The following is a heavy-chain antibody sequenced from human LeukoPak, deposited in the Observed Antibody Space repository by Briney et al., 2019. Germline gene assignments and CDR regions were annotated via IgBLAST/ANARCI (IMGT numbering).Heavy chain of an antibody. V-gene: IGHV1-2*02. CDR3: ARGSRPLLYFGGWFDP. CDR2: INPNSGGT. CDR1: GYTFTGYY. J-gene: IGHJ5*02. D-gene: IGHD2-2*02. Sequence: GSVKVSCKASGYTFTGYYMHWVRQAPGQGLEWMGWINPNSGGTNYAQKFQGRVTMTRDTSISTAYMEQSRLRSDDTAVYYCARGSRPLLYFGGWFDPWGQGTLVTVSS.